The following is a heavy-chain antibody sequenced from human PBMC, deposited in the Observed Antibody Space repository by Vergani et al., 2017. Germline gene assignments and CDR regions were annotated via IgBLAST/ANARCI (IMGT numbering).Heavy chain of an antibody. CDR1: GGPFKNSA. J-gene: IGHJ4*02. D-gene: IGHD2-15*01. CDR3: AKEGPLPGYCSGGSCHNYDYVWGSFDY. CDR2: IITFFGTT. Sequence: QVQLVQSGAEVKKPGSSVKVSCKASGGPFKNSAFSWVRQVPGQGLEWMGRIITFFGTTDYAQKFQGRFTIIADEFTKTVDMQLSNLRSEDTAVYYCAKEGPLPGYCSGGSCHNYDYVWGSFDYWGQGTLVTVSS. V-gene: IGHV1-69*13.